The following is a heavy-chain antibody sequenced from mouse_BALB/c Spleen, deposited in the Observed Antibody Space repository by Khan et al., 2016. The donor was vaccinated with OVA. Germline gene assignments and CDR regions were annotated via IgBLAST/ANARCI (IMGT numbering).Heavy chain of an antibody. CDR3: SKSYDGNYGDAMDY. CDR1: GFSLTGYG. Sequence: QVQLQQSGPGLVAPSQSLSITCTVSGFSLTGYGVSWVRQPPGKGLEWLGMIWGGGSTDYNSALKSRLSISKDNYKSQVFLKMNSLQTYDTAKFYCSKSYDGNYGDAMDYWGQGTSVTVSA. D-gene: IGHD2-10*01. CDR2: IWGGGST. J-gene: IGHJ4*01. V-gene: IGHV2-6-7*01.